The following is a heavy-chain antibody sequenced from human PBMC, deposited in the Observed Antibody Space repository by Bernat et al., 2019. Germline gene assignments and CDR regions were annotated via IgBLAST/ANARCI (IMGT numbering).Heavy chain of an antibody. Sequence: EVQLVQSGAVVKKPGEFLRISCKGSGYLFTRNWINWVRQMPGKGLEWMGRIDPTDSETNYSPPFEGRVTMSVDKSSNTAYLQCTGLKASDTATYYCARPRGDYLDGYGLWGQGTKVTVSS. J-gene: IGHJ3*01. CDR2: IDPTDSET. CDR3: ARPRGDYLDGYGL. V-gene: IGHV5-10-1*03. D-gene: IGHD5-18*01. CDR1: GYLFTRNW.